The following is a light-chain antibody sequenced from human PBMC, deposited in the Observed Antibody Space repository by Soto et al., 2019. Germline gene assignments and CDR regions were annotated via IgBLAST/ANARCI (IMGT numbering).Light chain of an antibody. J-gene: IGKJ4*01. CDR1: QSIRSYY. CDR3: QQHGNSPLT. V-gene: IGKV3-20*01. Sequence: ETVLTQSPGTLSLSPGESATLSCRASQSIRSYYFACYQQTPGQAPRLLIYGASNRATGIADRFSGSGSGTDFTLTISSLEPEDFAVYYCQQHGNSPLTFGRGTKVEIK. CDR2: GAS.